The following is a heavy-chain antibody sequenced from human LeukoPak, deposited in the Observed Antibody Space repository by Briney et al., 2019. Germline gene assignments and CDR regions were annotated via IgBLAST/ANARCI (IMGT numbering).Heavy chain of an antibody. CDR1: GFTVSSNY. D-gene: IGHD6-13*01. J-gene: IGHJ4*02. CDR3: ARGDSSSWYEYYFDY. CDR2: IYSGGST. Sequence: GGSLRLSCAASGFTVSSNYMSWVRQAPGKGLEWVSVIYSGGSTYYADSVKGRFTISRDNSKNTLYLQMSSLRAEDTAVYYCARGDSSSWYEYYFDYWGQGTLVTVSS. V-gene: IGHV3-66*01.